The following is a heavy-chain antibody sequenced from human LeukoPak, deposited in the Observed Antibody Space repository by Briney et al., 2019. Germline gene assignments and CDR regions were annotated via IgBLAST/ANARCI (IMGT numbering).Heavy chain of an antibody. J-gene: IGHJ4*02. D-gene: IGHD4-17*01. CDR1: GGTFTTYA. Sequence: ASVKVSCKASGGTFTTYAISWVRQAPGQGLEWMGGIIAIFGATKYAQKFQGRVTITADKSTSTAYMELSSLRSEDTAVYFCARDSTGHYGYYGEGFDFWGQGTLVTVSS. CDR3: ARDSTGHYGYYGEGFDF. CDR2: IIAIFGAT. V-gene: IGHV1-69*06.